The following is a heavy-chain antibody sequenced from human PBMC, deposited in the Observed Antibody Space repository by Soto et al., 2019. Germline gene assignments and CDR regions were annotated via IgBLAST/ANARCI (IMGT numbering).Heavy chain of an antibody. V-gene: IGHV3-74*01. CDR1: GFTLSSYW. J-gene: IGHJ2*01. CDR2: INSDGSST. CDR3: ARRTLNWYFDL. Sequence: EVQLVESGGGLVQPGGSLRLSCAASGFTLSSYWMHWVRQAPGKGLVWVSRINSDGSSTNYADAVKGRFTISRDNAKNTLYPQKNSLRSEDTAVYYCARRTLNWYFDLWGRGTLVTVAS.